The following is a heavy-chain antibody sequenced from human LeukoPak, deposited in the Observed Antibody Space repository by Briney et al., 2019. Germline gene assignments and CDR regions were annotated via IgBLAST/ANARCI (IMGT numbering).Heavy chain of an antibody. D-gene: IGHD3-3*02. Sequence: SETLSLTCTVSSYSISSGRYWGWIRQAPGKGLEWIASIYRSGNTYYNPSLKSRVTISVDTSKNQFSLKLTSVTAADTALYYCARSSNHFDYWGQGTLVTVSS. CDR1: SYSISSGRY. V-gene: IGHV4-38-2*02. CDR2: IYRSGNT. J-gene: IGHJ4*02. CDR3: ARSSNHFDY.